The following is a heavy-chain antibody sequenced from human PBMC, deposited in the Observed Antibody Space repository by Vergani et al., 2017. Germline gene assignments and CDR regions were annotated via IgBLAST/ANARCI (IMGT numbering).Heavy chain of an antibody. V-gene: IGHV1-46*01. D-gene: IGHD1-7*01. CDR1: DNTLPGTK. Sequence: QVQLVQSGAEVKKPGPSWKFPSKAPDNTLPGTKLHWFDQPPGQGLEGRGKINLSGGSTRYAQKSQGRVTMPRDTSTSTVYMALSSLRSEDTAVYYCARSTSPWNWNYPDRYAFDIWGQGTMVTVSS. CDR2: INLSGGST. J-gene: IGHJ3*02. CDR3: ARSTSPWNWNYPDRYAFDI.